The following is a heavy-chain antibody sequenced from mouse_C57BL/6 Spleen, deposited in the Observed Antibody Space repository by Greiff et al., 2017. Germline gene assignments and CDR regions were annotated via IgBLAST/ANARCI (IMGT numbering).Heavy chain of an antibody. CDR3: AREGTLYYYAMDY. J-gene: IGHJ4*01. V-gene: IGHV1-80*01. Sequence: QVQLQQSGAELVKPGASVKISCKASGYAFSSYWMNWVKQRPGKGLEWIGQIYPGDGDTNYNGKFKGKATLTADKSSSTAYMQLSSLTSEDSAVYFCAREGTLYYYAMDYWGQGTSVTVSS. CDR1: GYAFSSYW. D-gene: IGHD3-3*01. CDR2: IYPGDGDT.